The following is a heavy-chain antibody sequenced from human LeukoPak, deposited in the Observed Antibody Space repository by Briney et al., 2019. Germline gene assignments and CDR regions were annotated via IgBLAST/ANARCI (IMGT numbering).Heavy chain of an antibody. CDR1: GGSISSYY. CDR3: AREGQWLVRGHYYMDV. Sequence: SETLSLTCTVSGGSISSYYWSWIRQPAGKGLEWIGRIYTSGSTNYNPSLKSRVTMSVDTSKNQFSLKLSSVTAVDTAVYYRAREGQWLVRGHYYMDVWGKGTTVTVSS. J-gene: IGHJ6*03. D-gene: IGHD6-19*01. V-gene: IGHV4-4*07. CDR2: IYTSGST.